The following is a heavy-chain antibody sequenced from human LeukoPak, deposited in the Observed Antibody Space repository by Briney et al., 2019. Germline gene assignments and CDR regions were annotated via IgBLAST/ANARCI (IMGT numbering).Heavy chain of an antibody. CDR2: ISYDGSNI. D-gene: IGHD1-26*01. CDR3: ARAVEATINDY. CDR1: GFTLSSYS. Sequence: PGRSLRLSCAVSGFTLSSYSMDWVSQAPGEGLGWVAVISYDGSNIYNADSVKGRFTITRDTSQNTLYLQTNSLTAEHTVVDYCARAVEATINDYWGQGTLVTASS. J-gene: IGHJ4*02. V-gene: IGHV3-30-3*01.